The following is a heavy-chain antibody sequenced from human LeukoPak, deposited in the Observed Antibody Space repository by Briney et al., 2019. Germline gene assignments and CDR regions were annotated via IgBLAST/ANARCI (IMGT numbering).Heavy chain of an antibody. CDR2: IYSGGNT. V-gene: IGHV3-66*01. Sequence: GGSLRLSCAASRLIVSSNYMAWVRQAPGEGLEWVSVIYSGGNTYYADSVKGRFTISRDNSKNTLYLQMNSLRAEDTAVYYCARDRGWFDPWGLGTLVTVSS. CDR1: RLIVSSNY. J-gene: IGHJ5*02. CDR3: ARDRGWFDP.